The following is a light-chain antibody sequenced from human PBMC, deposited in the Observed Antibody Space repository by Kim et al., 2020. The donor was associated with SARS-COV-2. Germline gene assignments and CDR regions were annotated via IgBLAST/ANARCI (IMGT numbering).Light chain of an antibody. V-gene: IGKV1-39*01. CDR2: GAS. CDR1: QNIGIY. CDR3: QQSYSTPYT. J-gene: IGKJ2*01. Sequence: DIQMTQSPSSLSASIGDRVTITCRASQNIGIYLNWYQQKPGKDPKVLIYGASSLQSGVPSRFSGSGSGTDFTLTISSLQPEDFATFYCQQSYSTPYTFGQGTKVEI.